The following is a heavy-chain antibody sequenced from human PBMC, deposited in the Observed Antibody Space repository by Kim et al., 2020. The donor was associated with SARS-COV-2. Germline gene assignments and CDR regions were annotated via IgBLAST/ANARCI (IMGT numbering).Heavy chain of an antibody. D-gene: IGHD2-15*01. Sequence: ASVKVSCKASGYTFTSYAMHWVRQAPGQRLEWMGWINAGNGNTKYSQKFQGRVTITRDTSASTAYMELSSLRSEDTAVYYCARTPPFVVAADVWGQGTTVTVSS. CDR1: GYTFTSYA. CDR2: INAGNGNT. V-gene: IGHV1-3*01. J-gene: IGHJ6*02. CDR3: ARTPPFVVAADV.